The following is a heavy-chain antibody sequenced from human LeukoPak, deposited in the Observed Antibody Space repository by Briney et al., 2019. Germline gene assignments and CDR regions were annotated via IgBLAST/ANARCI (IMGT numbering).Heavy chain of an antibody. D-gene: IGHD4-17*01. J-gene: IGHJ4*02. Sequence: SETLSLTCTVSGASISSTSYYWGCIRQPLGKGLEWVGSIYYSGSTYYNPSLKNRVTISVDTSKNQFSLKLSSVTAADTAVYYCARGPSKDYGDYFDYWGQGTLVTVSS. CDR3: ARGPSKDYGDYFDY. V-gene: IGHV4-39*01. CDR1: GASISSTSYY. CDR2: IYYSGST.